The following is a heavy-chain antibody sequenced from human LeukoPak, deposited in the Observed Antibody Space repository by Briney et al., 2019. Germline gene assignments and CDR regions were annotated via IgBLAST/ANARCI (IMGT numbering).Heavy chain of an antibody. CDR3: TTARRASSSLDY. Sequence: GGSLRLSCTASGLTFSSAWMSWVRQAPGKGLEWIGHIRGKADGGTPDYAAPVKGKFTTSRDDSKSTLFLQMDSLQIEDTAVYYCTTARRASSSLDYWGQGTLVTVPS. V-gene: IGHV3-15*01. CDR1: GLTFSSAW. CDR2: IRGKADGGTP. D-gene: IGHD5-24*01. J-gene: IGHJ4*02.